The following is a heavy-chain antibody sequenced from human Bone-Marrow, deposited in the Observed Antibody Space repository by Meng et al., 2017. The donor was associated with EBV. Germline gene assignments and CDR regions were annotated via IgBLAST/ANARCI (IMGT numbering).Heavy chain of an antibody. CDR2: IYHSGSI. CDR1: GASINTSNW. D-gene: IGHD3-10*01. V-gene: IGHV4-4*02. Sequence: QGKVQGSGPVLVKPSGTLALTCAVSGASINTSNWWNWIRQPPGKGLEWIGEIYHSGSINYNPSLKSRVTMSIDTSKKQFSLKVTSLTAADTAVYYCARGAVQLYGSGSYRWLDPWGQGTLVTVSS. J-gene: IGHJ5*02. CDR3: ARGAVQLYGSGSYRWLDP.